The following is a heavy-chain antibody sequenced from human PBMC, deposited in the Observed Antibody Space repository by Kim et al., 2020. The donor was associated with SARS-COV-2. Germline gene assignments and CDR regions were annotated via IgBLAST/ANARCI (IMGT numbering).Heavy chain of an antibody. Sequence: LKSRVTISVDPSKNQFSLTLSSVTAADTAVYYCARSPLRVVVAATWFFDYWGQGTLVTVSS. CDR3: ARSPLRVVVAATWFFDY. V-gene: IGHV4-59*01. J-gene: IGHJ4*02. D-gene: IGHD2-15*01.